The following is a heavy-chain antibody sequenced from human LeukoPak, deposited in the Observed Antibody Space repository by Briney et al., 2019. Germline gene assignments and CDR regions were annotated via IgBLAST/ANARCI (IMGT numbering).Heavy chain of an antibody. J-gene: IGHJ4*02. V-gene: IGHV4-39*01. Sequence: PSETLSLTCTVSGGSISSSSYYWGWIRQPPGKGLEWIRSIYYSGSTYYNPSLKSRVTISIDTSKNQFSLRLSSMTAADTAVYYCARRSGSGSSYSFDYWGQGTLVTVSS. D-gene: IGHD3-10*01. CDR2: IYYSGST. CDR1: GGSISSSSYY. CDR3: ARRSGSGSSYSFDY.